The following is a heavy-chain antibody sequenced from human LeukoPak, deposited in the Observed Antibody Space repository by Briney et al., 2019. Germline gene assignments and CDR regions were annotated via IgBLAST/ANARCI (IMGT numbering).Heavy chain of an antibody. J-gene: IGHJ5*02. CDR2: IYYSGST. CDR3: ARVPEIYGSGSYSTYNWFDP. D-gene: IGHD3-10*01. CDR1: GGSFSGYY. Sequence: SETLSLTCAVYGGSFSGYYWSWIRQHPGKGLEWIGYIYYSGSTYYNPSLKSRVTISVDTSKNQFSLKLSSVTAADTAVYYCARVPEIYGSGSYSTYNWFDPWGQGTLVTVSS. V-gene: IGHV4-31*11.